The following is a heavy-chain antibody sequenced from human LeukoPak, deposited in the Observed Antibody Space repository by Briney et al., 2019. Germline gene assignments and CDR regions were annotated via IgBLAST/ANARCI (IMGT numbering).Heavy chain of an antibody. CDR3: ARDLNGPWAFPAAPSFDY. Sequence: PGGSLRLSCAASGFTFSSYWMSWVRQAPGKGLEWVANIKQDGSEKYYVDSVKGRFTISRDNAKNSLYLQMNSLRAEDTAVYYCARDLNGPWAFPAAPSFDYWGQGTLVTVSS. V-gene: IGHV3-7*01. CDR1: GFTFSSYW. J-gene: IGHJ4*02. CDR2: IKQDGSEK. D-gene: IGHD2-2*01.